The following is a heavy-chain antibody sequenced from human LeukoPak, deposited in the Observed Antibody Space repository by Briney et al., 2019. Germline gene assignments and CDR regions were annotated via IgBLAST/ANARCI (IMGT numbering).Heavy chain of an antibody. V-gene: IGHV1-46*01. Sequence: GASVKVSRKASGYTFTSYYMHWVRQAPGQGLEWMGIINPSGGSTSYAQKFQGRVTMTRNTSITTAYMDLSSLRSEDTAVYFCARGKVGYGDSYYYYYYMDVWGKGTTVTVSS. D-gene: IGHD4-17*01. CDR3: ARGKVGYGDSYYYYYYMDV. CDR1: GYTFTSYY. J-gene: IGHJ6*03. CDR2: INPSGGST.